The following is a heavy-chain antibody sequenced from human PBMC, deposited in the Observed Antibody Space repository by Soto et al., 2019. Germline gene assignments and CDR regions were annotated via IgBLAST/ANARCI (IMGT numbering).Heavy chain of an antibody. Sequence: LRLSCAASGFTFSSYGMHWVRQAPGKGLEWVAVIWYDGSNKYYADSVKGRFTISRDNSKNTLYLQMNSLRAEDTAVYYCARGVGDIVAVRFDPWGQGTLVTVSP. CDR1: GFTFSSYG. CDR2: IWYDGSNK. V-gene: IGHV3-33*01. D-gene: IGHD2-15*01. J-gene: IGHJ5*02. CDR3: ARGVGDIVAVRFDP.